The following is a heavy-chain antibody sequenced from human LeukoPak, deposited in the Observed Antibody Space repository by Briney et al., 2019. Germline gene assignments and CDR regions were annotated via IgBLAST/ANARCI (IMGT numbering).Heavy chain of an antibody. CDR3: ARDWGASGWYNWFDP. CDR1: GFTLSSYG. CDR2: IAHDGVNK. J-gene: IGHJ5*02. Sequence: GGCLRLSCATSGFTLSSYGMHWVRQAPGKGLEWVAIIAHDGVNKYYTDSVKGRFTISRENSRNTLYLQMNSLRPEDTAVYYCARDWGASGWYNWFDPWGQGTLVTVSS. D-gene: IGHD6-19*01. V-gene: IGHV3-30*19.